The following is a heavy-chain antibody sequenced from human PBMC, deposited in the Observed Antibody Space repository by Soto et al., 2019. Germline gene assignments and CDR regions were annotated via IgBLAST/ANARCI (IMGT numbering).Heavy chain of an antibody. CDR1: GFTFSSYA. J-gene: IGHJ6*02. CDR2: ISGSGGST. D-gene: IGHD3-22*01. Sequence: PGGSLRLSCAASGFTFSSYAMSWVRQAPGKGLEWVSAISGSGGSTYYADSVKGRFTISRDNSKNTLYLQMNSLRAEDTAVYYCAKGSGYYYDYYYGMDVWGQGTTVTVSS. V-gene: IGHV3-23*01. CDR3: AKGSGYYYDYYYGMDV.